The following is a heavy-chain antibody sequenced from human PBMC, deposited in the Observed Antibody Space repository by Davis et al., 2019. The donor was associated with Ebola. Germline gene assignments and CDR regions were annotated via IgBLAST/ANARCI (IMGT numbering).Heavy chain of an antibody. CDR2: IRSKANSYAT. D-gene: IGHD3-16*02. V-gene: IGHV3-73*01. CDR3: TTGLDYVWGSYRLGDVYGMDV. Sequence: GESLKISCAASGFTFSGSAMHWVRQASGKGLEWVGRIRSKANSYATAYAASVKGRFTISRDDSKNTAYLQMNSLKTEDTAVYYCTTGLDYVWGSYRLGDVYGMDVWGQGTTVTVSS. CDR1: GFTFSGSA. J-gene: IGHJ6*02.